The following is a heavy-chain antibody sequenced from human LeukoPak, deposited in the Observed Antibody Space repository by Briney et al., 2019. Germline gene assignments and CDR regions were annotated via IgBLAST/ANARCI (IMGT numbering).Heavy chain of an antibody. D-gene: IGHD1-26*01. V-gene: IGHV3-9*01. CDR3: AKGPNSGSYSSFDY. CDR2: ISWNSGSI. CDR1: GVTFDDYA. J-gene: IGHJ4*02. Sequence: GGSLRLSCAASGVTFDDYAMHWVRHAPGEGLVWGSGISWNSGSIGYADSVKGRFTISRDKAKNSLYLQMNSLRAEATALYYCAKGPNSGSYSSFDYWGQGTLVTVSS.